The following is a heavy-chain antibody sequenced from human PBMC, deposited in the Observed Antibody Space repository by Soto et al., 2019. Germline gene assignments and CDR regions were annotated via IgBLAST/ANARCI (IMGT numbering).Heavy chain of an antibody. CDR3: ARKATVTTCFDY. J-gene: IGHJ4*02. CDR2: IYYSGST. Sequence: SETLSLTCTVSGGSISSGGYYWSWIRQHPGKGLEWIGYIYYSGSTYYNPSLKSRVTISVDTSKNQFSLKLSSVTAADTAVYYCARKATVTTCFDYWGQGALVTVSS. V-gene: IGHV4-31*03. D-gene: IGHD4-17*01. CDR1: GGSISSGGYY.